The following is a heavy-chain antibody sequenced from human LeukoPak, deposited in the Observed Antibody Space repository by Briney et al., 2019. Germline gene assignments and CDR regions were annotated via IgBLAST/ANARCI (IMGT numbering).Heavy chain of an antibody. Sequence: SETLSLTCTVSGGSISSYYWSWIRQPPGKGLEWIGYIYYSGSTNYNPSLKSRVTISVDTSKNQFSLKLSSVTAADTAVYYCAKRASSGWYVDYWGQGTLVTESS. D-gene: IGHD6-19*01. CDR2: IYYSGST. CDR1: GGSISSYY. CDR3: AKRASSGWYVDY. V-gene: IGHV4-59*08. J-gene: IGHJ4*02.